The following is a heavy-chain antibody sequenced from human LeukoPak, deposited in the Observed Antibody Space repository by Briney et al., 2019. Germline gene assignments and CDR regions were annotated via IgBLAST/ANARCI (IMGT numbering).Heavy chain of an antibody. V-gene: IGHV3-23*01. CDR2: ISGSSGST. J-gene: IGHJ4*02. CDR1: GFTFSKYA. Sequence: GGSLRLSCAASGFTFSKYAMSWVRQAPGKGLEWVSAISGSSGSTYYADSVKGRFAISRDNSKNTLYLQLNSLRAEDTAVYYCAKDRSCSYTSCYSGRGYWGQGTLVTVSS. CDR3: AKDRSCSYTSCYSGRGY. D-gene: IGHD2-2*01.